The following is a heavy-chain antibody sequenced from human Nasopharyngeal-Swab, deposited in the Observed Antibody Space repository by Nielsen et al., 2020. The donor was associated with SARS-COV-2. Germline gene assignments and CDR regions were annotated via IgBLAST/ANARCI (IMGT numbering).Heavy chain of an antibody. J-gene: IGHJ3*02. CDR3: AAPSCRGSYCHDAFDI. CDR1: GFTFTSSA. D-gene: IGHD1-26*01. V-gene: IGHV1-58*01. CDR2: IVVGSGNT. Sequence: SVKVSCKASGFTFTSSAVQWVRQARRQRLEWIGWIVVGSGNTNYAQKFQERVTITRDMSTSTAYMELSSLRSEDTAVYYCAAPSCRGSYCHDAFDIWGQGTMVTVSS.